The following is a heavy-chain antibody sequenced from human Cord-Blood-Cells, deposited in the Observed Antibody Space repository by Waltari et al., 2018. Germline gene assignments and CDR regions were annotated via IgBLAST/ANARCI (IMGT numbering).Heavy chain of an antibody. CDR2: IIPIFGTA. Sequence: QVQLVQSGAEVKKPGSSVKVSCKASGGTLSSYAISWVRQAPGQGLEWMGGIIPIFGTANYAQKFQGRVTITADESTSTAYMELSSLRSEDTAVYYCARVGYDSSGYTTGWFDPWGQGTLVTVSS. D-gene: IGHD3-22*01. J-gene: IGHJ5*02. CDR1: GGTLSSYA. V-gene: IGHV1-69*01. CDR3: ARVGYDSSGYTTGWFDP.